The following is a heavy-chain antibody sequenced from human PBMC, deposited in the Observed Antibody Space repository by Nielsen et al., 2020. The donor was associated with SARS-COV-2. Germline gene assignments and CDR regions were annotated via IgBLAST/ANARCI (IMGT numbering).Heavy chain of an antibody. J-gene: IGHJ4*02. D-gene: IGHD4-17*01. CDR1: GGSFSGYY. Sequence: SETLPLTCAVYGGSFSGYYWSWIRQPPGKGLEWIGEINHSGSTNYNPSLKSRVTISVDTSKNQFSLKLSSVTAADTAVYYCASDLFGDYPGDWGQGTLVTVSS. CDR2: INHSGST. CDR3: ASDLFGDYPGD. V-gene: IGHV4-34*01.